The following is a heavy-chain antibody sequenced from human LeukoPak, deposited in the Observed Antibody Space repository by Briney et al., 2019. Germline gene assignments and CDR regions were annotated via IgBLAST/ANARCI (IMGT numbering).Heavy chain of an antibody. Sequence: GGSLRLSCAASGFTFCSYGMHWVPQAPGKGREGGAFIRYDGSNKYYADSVKGRFTISRDNSKNTLYLQMNSLRVEDTAVYYCAQDRGGWELLQAAYFQRWGQGILVTVSS. CDR3: AQDRGGWELLQAAYFQR. J-gene: IGHJ1*01. CDR1: GFTFCSYG. CDR2: IRYDGSNK. V-gene: IGHV3-30*02. D-gene: IGHD1-26*01.